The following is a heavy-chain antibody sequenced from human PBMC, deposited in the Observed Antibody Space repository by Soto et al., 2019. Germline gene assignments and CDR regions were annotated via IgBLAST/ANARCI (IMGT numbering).Heavy chain of an antibody. CDR3: AKKVGYSSSNFDY. D-gene: IGHD6-6*01. V-gene: IGHV3-23*01. J-gene: IGHJ4*02. Sequence: EVQLLESGGGLVQPGGSLRLSCAASGFTFSSYAMSWVRQAPGKGLEWVSAISGSGGSTYYADSVKGRFTISRDNSKNMLYLQMNSLRAEDTAVYYCAKKVGYSSSNFDYWGQGTLVTVSS. CDR1: GFTFSSYA. CDR2: ISGSGGST.